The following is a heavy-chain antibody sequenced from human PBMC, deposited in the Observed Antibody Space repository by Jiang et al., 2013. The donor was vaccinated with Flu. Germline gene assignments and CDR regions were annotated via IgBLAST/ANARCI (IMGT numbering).Heavy chain of an antibody. CDR3: ARSGWLQFKDDESTFDY. V-gene: IGHV5-51*01. D-gene: IGHD5-24*01. J-gene: IGHJ4*02. Sequence: GDSDTRYSPAFQGQVTISADKSISTAYLQWSSLKASDTAMYYCARSGWLQFKDDESTFDYWGQGTLVTVSS. CDR2: GDSDT.